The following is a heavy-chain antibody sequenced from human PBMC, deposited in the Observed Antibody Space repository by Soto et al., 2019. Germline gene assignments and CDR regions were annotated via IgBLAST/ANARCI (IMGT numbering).Heavy chain of an antibody. CDR2: INPNSVDT. J-gene: IGHJ6*02. V-gene: IGHV1-2*02. D-gene: IGHD3-3*01. CDR3: ARGQRRVVRFPGVYGMDV. CDR1: GYTFTDYY. Sequence: QVPLVQSGAEVKKPGASVKVSCKASGYTFTDYYMPWVRQAPGQGLEWMGWINPNSVDTNYAQKFQGRVTMTRDTSISTAYREMSRLRSDDTAVYYCARGQRRVVRFPGVYGMDVWGQGTTVTVSS.